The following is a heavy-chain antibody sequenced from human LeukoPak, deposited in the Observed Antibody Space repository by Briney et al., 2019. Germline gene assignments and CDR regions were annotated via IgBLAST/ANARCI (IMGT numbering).Heavy chain of an antibody. CDR3: ARGRVPDYDSSGYYYGVYFDY. D-gene: IGHD3-22*01. J-gene: IGHJ4*02. V-gene: IGHV4-34*01. CDR1: GGSYSGYY. CDR2: INHSGST. Sequence: SETLSLTCAVYGGSYSGYYWGWIRQPPGKGLEWIGEINHSGSTNYNPSLKSRVTISVDTSKNQFSLKLSSVTAADTAVYYCARGRVPDYDSSGYYYGVYFDYWGQGTLVTVSS.